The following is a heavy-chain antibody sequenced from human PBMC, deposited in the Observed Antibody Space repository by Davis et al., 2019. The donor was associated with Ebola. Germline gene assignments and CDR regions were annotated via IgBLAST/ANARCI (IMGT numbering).Heavy chain of an antibody. V-gene: IGHV3-23*01. CDR1: GFTFSSYA. CDR2: ISGSGGST. Sequence: GESLKISCAASGFTFSSYAMSWVRQAPGKGLEWVSAISGSGGSTYYADSVKGRFTISRHNSKNTLYLQMNSLRAEDTAVYYCAKEGYYYGSGSYWVYFDYWGQGTLVTVSS. J-gene: IGHJ4*02. D-gene: IGHD3-10*01. CDR3: AKEGYYYGSGSYWVYFDY.